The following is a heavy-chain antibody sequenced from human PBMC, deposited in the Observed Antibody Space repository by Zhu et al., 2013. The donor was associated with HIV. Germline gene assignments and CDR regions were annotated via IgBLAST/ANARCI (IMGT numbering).Heavy chain of an antibody. J-gene: IGHJ4*02. D-gene: IGHD1-26*01. CDR1: GYSFANHY. Sequence: QVQLVQSGAEVKKPGASVKVSCKASGYSFANHYIHWVRQAPGQGLEWMGIIKTNSGNTGYAKKFQGRVTFTRNTSIDTAYMELSSLTSEDTAVYYCARGQWELPLLHEYWGQGTLVTVSS. CDR2: IKTNSGNT. CDR3: ARGQWELPLLHEY. V-gene: IGHV1-8*03.